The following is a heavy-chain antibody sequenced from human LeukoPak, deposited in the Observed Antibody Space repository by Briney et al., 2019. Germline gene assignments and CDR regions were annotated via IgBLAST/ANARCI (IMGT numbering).Heavy chain of an antibody. J-gene: IGHJ4*02. Sequence: PGGSLRLSCAASGFTVSSNYMSWVCQAPGKGLEWVSVIYSGGSTYYADSVKGRFTISRDNSKNTLYLQMNSLRAEDTAIYYCARDERLLSFLKWGQGTLVTVSS. CDR3: ARDERLLSFLK. CDR2: IYSGGST. CDR1: GFTVSSNY. D-gene: IGHD3-3*01. V-gene: IGHV3-66*01.